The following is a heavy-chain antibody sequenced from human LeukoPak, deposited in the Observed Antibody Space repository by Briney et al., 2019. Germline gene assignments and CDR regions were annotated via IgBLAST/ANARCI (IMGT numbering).Heavy chain of an antibody. CDR2: IWYDGSNK. Sequence: GGSLRLSCAASGFTFSSYGMHWVRQAPGKGLEWVAVIWYDGSNKYYADSVKGRFTISRDNSKNTLYLQVNSLRAEDTAVYYCARGNLGSYGPGSSGYYWENYFDYWGQGTLVTVSS. CDR1: GFTFSSYG. J-gene: IGHJ4*02. CDR3: ARGNLGSYGPGSSGYYWENYFDY. V-gene: IGHV3-33*01. D-gene: IGHD3-22*01.